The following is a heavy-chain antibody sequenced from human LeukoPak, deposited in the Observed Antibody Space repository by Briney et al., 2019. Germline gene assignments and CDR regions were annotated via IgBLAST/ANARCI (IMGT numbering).Heavy chain of an antibody. V-gene: IGHV1-8*01. J-gene: IGHJ5*02. D-gene: IGHD3-3*01. Sequence: ASVKVSCKASGYTFTSYDINWVRQATGQGLEWMGWMNPNSGNTGYAQKFQGRVTMTRNTSISTAYMELSSLRSEDTAVYYCARGRATIFRTPRNWFDPWGQGTLVTVSS. CDR2: MNPNSGNT. CDR3: ARGRATIFRTPRNWFDP. CDR1: GYTFTSYD.